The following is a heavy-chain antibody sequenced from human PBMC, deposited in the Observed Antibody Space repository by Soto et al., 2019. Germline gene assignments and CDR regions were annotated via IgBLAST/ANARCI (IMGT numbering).Heavy chain of an antibody. CDR1: GGSISGYY. D-gene: IGHD2-21*02. J-gene: IGHJ6*02. CDR2: MYNTGST. CDR3: ARDLWGYCGTDCYPLDV. V-gene: IGHV4-59*01. Sequence: SDTLSLTCTVSGGSISGYYWSWIRQPPGKGLEWIGYMYNTGSTVYNPSFKSRVTISVDTSKNQFSLKLNSVTAADTAVYYCARDLWGYCGTDCYPLDVWGQGTTVT.